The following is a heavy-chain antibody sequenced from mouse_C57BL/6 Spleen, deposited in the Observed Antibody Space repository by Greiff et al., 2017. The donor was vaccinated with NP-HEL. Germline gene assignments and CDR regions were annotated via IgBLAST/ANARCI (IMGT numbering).Heavy chain of an antibody. CDR2: IDPSDSET. CDR1: GYTFTSYW. V-gene: IGHV1-52*01. D-gene: IGHD1-1*01. CDR3: ARHYGSSIDY. J-gene: IGHJ2*01. Sequence: VQLQQPGAELVRPGSSVKLSCKASGYTFTSYWMHWVKQRPIQGLEWIGNIDPSDSETHYNQKFKDKATLTVDKSSSTAYMQLSSLTSEDSAVYFCARHYGSSIDYWGQGTTLTVSS.